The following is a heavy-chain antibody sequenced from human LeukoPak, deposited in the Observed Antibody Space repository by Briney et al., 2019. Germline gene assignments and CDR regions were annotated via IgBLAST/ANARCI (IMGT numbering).Heavy chain of an antibody. Sequence: PSETLSLTCTVSGGSISSNIYYWSWIRQPPGKGLEWIGEINHSGSTNYNPSLKSRVTISVDTSKNQFSLKLSSVTAADTAVYYCARGDVILWLRKGFFDYWGQGTLVTVSS. CDR1: GGSISSNIYY. D-gene: IGHD5-12*01. CDR3: ARGDVILWLRKGFFDY. CDR2: INHSGST. J-gene: IGHJ4*02. V-gene: IGHV4-39*07.